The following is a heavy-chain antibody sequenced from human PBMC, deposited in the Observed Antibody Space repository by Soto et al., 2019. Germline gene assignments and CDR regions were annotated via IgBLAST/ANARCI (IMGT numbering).Heavy chain of an antibody. CDR3: ARGVGLYSGYDY. V-gene: IGHV1-3*01. CDR1: GYTFTSYA. Sequence: ASVKVSCKASGYTFTSYAMHWVRQAPGQRLEWMGWINAGNGNTKYSQKFQGRVTITRDTSASTAYMELSSLRSEDTAVYYCARGVGLYSGYDYWGQGTLVTVSS. J-gene: IGHJ4*02. CDR2: INAGNGNT. D-gene: IGHD5-12*01.